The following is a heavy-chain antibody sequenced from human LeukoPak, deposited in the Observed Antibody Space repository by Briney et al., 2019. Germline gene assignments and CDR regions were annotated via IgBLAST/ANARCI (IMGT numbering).Heavy chain of an antibody. CDR3: ARDGRGYYDSSGYLMHTYFDY. J-gene: IGHJ4*02. Sequence: GGSLRLSCAASGFTFSSYAMHWVRQAPGKGLEWVAVISYDGSNKYYADSVKGRFTISRDNSKNTLYLQMNSLRAEDTAVYYCARDGRGYYDSSGYLMHTYFDYWGQGTLVTVSP. D-gene: IGHD3-22*01. CDR1: GFTFSSYA. CDR2: ISYDGSNK. V-gene: IGHV3-30-3*01.